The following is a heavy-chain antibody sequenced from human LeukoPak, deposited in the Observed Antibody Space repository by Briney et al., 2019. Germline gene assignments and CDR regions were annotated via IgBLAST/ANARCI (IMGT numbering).Heavy chain of an antibody. D-gene: IGHD4-23*01. CDR2: IYYSGST. J-gene: IGHJ6*02. V-gene: IGHV4-39*01. CDR3: ARTTNDYGGYDYYYGMDV. Sequence: SETLSLTCTVSGGSISSSSYYWGWIRQPPGKGLEWIGSIYYSGSTYYNPSLKSRVTISVDTSKNQFSLKLSSVTAADTAVYYCARTTNDYGGYDYYYGMDVWGQGTTVTVSS. CDR1: GGSISSSSYY.